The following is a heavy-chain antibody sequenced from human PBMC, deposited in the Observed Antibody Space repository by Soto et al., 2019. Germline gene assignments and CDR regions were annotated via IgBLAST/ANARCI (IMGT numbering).Heavy chain of an antibody. CDR3: AKDLRGGYCSGGRCYSPDY. CDR2: FSGSGGST. V-gene: IGHV3-23*01. J-gene: IGHJ4*02. D-gene: IGHD2-15*01. CDR1: GFTFGSYD. Sequence: EVQLLESGGGLVQPGGSLRLSCATSGFTFGSYDMSWVRQAPGKGLEWVSTFSGSGGSTYYADSVKGRFTISRDNSKNTVYLQMNSLRAEDTTVYYCAKDLRGGYCSGGRCYSPDYWGPGTLVTVSS.